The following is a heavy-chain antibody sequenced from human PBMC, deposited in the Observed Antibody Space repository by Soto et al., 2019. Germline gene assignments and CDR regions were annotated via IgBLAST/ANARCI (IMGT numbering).Heavy chain of an antibody. D-gene: IGHD6-13*01. V-gene: IGHV4-4*07. CDR1: GGSISSFY. Sequence: PSETLSLTCTVSGGSISSFYWSWIRQPAGKGLEWIGRIYSGGRNNYNPSLKSRVTMSVDTYKNQFSLRLSSVTAADTAMYYCERRSSRWDYWGQGTLLTVSS. J-gene: IGHJ4*02. CDR3: ERRSSRWDY. CDR2: IYSGGRN.